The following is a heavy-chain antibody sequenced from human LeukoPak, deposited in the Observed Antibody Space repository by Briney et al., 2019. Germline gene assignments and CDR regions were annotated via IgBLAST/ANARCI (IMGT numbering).Heavy chain of an antibody. CDR1: GFTFSSYA. V-gene: IGHV3-23*01. CDR2: ISGSGDST. CDR3: AKRAVGGDYVWGSYRFYFDY. D-gene: IGHD3-16*02. Sequence: GGSLRLSCAASGFTFSSYAMSWVRQAPGKGLEWVSAISGSGDSTYYADSVKGRFTISRDNSKNTLYLQMNSLRAEDTAVYYCAKRAVGGDYVWGSYRFYFDYWGQGTLVTVSS. J-gene: IGHJ4*02.